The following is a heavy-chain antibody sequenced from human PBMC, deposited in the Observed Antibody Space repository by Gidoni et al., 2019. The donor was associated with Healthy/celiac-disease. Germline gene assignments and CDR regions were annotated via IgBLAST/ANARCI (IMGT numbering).Heavy chain of an antibody. J-gene: IGHJ6*02. CDR3: ARERLWFGRGYYGMDV. D-gene: IGHD3-10*01. CDR2: IKQDGSEK. Sequence: EVQLVESGGGLVQPGGSLRLSCAASGFTFSSYWMSWVRQAPGKGLEWVANIKQDGSEKYYVDSVKGRFTISRDNAKNSLYLQMNSRRAEDTAVYYCARERLWFGRGYYGMDVWGQGTTVTVSS. V-gene: IGHV3-7*03. CDR1: GFTFSSYW.